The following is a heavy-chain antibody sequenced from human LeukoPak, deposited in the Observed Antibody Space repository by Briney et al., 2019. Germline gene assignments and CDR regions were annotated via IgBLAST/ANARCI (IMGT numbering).Heavy chain of an antibody. Sequence: SETLSLTCTVSGGSISSYYWSWIRQPPGKGLEWIGYIYYSGSTNYNPSLKSRVTISVDTSKNQFSLKLSSVTAADTAVYYCARDSVGYNYFDYWGQGTLVTVSS. D-gene: IGHD5-24*01. CDR3: ARDSVGYNYFDY. CDR2: IYYSGST. V-gene: IGHV4-59*01. J-gene: IGHJ4*02. CDR1: GGSISSYY.